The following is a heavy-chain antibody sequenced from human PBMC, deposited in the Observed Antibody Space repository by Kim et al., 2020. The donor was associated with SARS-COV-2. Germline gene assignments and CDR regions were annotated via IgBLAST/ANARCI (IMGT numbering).Heavy chain of an antibody. J-gene: IGHJ6*02. V-gene: IGHV1-8*01. Sequence: ASVKVSCKASGYTFTSYDINWVRQATGQGLEWMGWMNPNSGNTGYAQKFQDRVTMTRNTSISTAYMELSSLRSEDTAVYYCARARYYDYYYYGMDVWGQGTTVTVSS. D-gene: IGHD3-3*01. CDR3: ARARYYDYYYYGMDV. CDR2: MNPNSGNT. CDR1: GYTFTSYD.